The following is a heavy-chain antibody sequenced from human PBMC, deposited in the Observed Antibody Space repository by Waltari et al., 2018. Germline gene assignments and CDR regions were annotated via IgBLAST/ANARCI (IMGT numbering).Heavy chain of an antibody. CDR1: GFTLSNFG. J-gene: IGHJ4*02. CDR3: AKDKTAAMLYGDYLDS. V-gene: IGHV3-30*02. CDR2: IRYDGTKK. Sequence: QVQLVESGGGVVQPGGSLRLSRAASGFTLSNFGMQWVRQAPGKWLEGVAFIRYDGTKKYYAESVKGRFTISRDNSKSTLSLQMSSLKTEDTAVYYCAKDKTAAMLYGDYLDSWGQGTLVTVSS. D-gene: IGHD2-8*01.